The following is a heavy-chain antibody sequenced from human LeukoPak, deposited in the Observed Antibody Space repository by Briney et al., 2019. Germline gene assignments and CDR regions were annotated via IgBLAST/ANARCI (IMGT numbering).Heavy chain of an antibody. Sequence: SETLSLTCTVSGGSISSYYWSWIRQPPGKGLEWIGYIYYSGSTNYNPSLKSRVTISVDTSKNQFSLKLSSVTAADTAVYYCARSTYSYGSVDYWGQGTLVTVPS. V-gene: IGHV4-59*08. CDR1: GGSISSYY. D-gene: IGHD5-18*01. CDR3: ARSTYSYGSVDY. J-gene: IGHJ4*02. CDR2: IYYSGST.